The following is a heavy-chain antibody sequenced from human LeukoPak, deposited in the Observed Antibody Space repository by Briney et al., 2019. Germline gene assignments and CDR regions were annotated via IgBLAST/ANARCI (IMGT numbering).Heavy chain of an antibody. CDR2: ISYDGSNK. CDR1: GFTFSSYG. Sequence: GRSLRLSCAASGFTFSSYGMHWVRQAPGKGLEWVAVISYDGSNKYYADSVKGRFAISRDNSKNTLYLQMNSLRAEDTAVYYCAKSRKITMVRGALDYWGQGTLVTVSS. J-gene: IGHJ4*02. V-gene: IGHV3-30*18. CDR3: AKSRKITMVRGALDY. D-gene: IGHD3-10*01.